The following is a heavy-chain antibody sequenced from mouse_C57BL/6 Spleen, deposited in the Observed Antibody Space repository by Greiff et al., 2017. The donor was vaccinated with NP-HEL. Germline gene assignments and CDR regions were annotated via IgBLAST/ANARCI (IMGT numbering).Heavy chain of an antibody. Sequence: DVHLVESGGGLVKPGGSLKLSCAASGFTFSDYGMHWVRQAPEKGLEWVAYISSCSSTIYYADTVKGRFTISRDNAKNTLFLQMTSLGSEDTAMYYCARRSGSSFSLDYWGQGTTLTVSS. CDR3: ARRSGSSFSLDY. CDR2: ISSCSSTI. J-gene: IGHJ2*01. D-gene: IGHD1-1*01. CDR1: GFTFSDYG. V-gene: IGHV5-17*01.